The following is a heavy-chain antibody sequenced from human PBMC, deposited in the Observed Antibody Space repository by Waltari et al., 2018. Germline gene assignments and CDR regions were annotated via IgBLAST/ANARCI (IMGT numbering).Heavy chain of an antibody. CDR1: GYSFTTTW. V-gene: IGHV5-51*01. Sequence: EVQVVQSGAEVKKPGESLKISCEGSGYSFTTTWIGWVRQMPGKGLEWMGVLSPVDSGTRYTPSFQGHVTISADKSINTAYLQWSTLKASDTAMYYCVVGSSFDYWGQGTLVTVSS. CDR2: LSPVDSGT. CDR3: VVGSSFDY. J-gene: IGHJ4*02. D-gene: IGHD3-10*01.